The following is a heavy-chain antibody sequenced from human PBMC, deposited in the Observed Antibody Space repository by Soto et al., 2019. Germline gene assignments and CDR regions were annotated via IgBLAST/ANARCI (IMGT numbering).Heavy chain of an antibody. Sequence: ASVKVSCKASSYTFTNYGISWVRQAPGQGLEWMGWISAYNGNTNYAQNLQGRVTMTTDTSTSTAYMERGSLISDDTAGYYCARAHAQAGTGRGFDYWGQGTPVTVSS. J-gene: IGHJ4*02. D-gene: IGHD6-19*01. V-gene: IGHV1-18*01. CDR3: ARAHAQAGTGRGFDY. CDR1: SYTFTNYG. CDR2: ISAYNGNT.